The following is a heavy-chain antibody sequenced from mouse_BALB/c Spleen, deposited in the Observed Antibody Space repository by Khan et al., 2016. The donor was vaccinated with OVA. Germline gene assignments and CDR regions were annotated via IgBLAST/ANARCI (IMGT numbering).Heavy chain of an antibody. Sequence: DLVKPGASVKLSCKASGYTFTSYWINWIKQRPGQGLEWIGRVSPGSGSPYYNEMFKGKATVTVDKSSSTAYIQLNSLSSEDSAVYFSTRSNYYGNSLYAMDYWGQGTSVTVSS. D-gene: IGHD1-1*01. CDR1: GYTFTSYW. CDR2: VSPGSGSP. CDR3: TRSNYYGNSLYAMDY. J-gene: IGHJ4*01. V-gene: IGHV1S41*01.